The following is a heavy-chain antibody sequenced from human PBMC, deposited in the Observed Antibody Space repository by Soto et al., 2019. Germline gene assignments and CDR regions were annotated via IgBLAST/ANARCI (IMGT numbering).Heavy chain of an antibody. CDR2: INHSGST. CDR1: GGSFSGYY. D-gene: IGHD6-13*01. CDR3: AIAAAGTGFDY. Sequence: QVQLQQWGAGLLKPSETLSLTCAVYGGSFSGYYWSWIRQPPGKGLEWIGEINHSGSTNYNPSLKSRVTIAVDTSKNQFSLKLSSVTAADTAVYYCAIAAAGTGFDYWGQGTLVTVSS. V-gene: IGHV4-34*01. J-gene: IGHJ4*02.